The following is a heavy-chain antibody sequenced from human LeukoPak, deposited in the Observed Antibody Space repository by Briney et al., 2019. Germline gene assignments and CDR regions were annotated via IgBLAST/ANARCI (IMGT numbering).Heavy chain of an antibody. CDR3: AREIGRDGYNRSFDY. J-gene: IGHJ4*02. Sequence: SETLSLTCTVSGGSIISYYWSWIRQPAGKGLEWLGRIYTSGSVNSSPSLKGRVTMSVDASKNQFSLTLSSVTAADTAVYYCAREIGRDGYNRSFDYWGQGTLVTVSS. CDR2: IYTSGSV. CDR1: GGSIISYY. D-gene: IGHD5-24*01. V-gene: IGHV4-4*07.